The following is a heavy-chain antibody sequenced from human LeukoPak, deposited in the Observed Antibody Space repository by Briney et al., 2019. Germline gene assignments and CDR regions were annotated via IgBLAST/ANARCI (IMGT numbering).Heavy chain of an antibody. Sequence: ETLSLTCTVSGGSISNSNYYWGWGRQAPGKGLEWVSGISDSGSTAFYADSVKGRFTSSRDNPKNTLYLQINSLRAEDTAVYYCAKDMQTWPRFPDYWGQGTLVTVSS. CDR2: ISDSGSTA. CDR3: AKDMQTWPRFPDY. J-gene: IGHJ4*02. V-gene: IGHV3-23*01. CDR1: GGSISNSNYY. D-gene: IGHD5-12*01.